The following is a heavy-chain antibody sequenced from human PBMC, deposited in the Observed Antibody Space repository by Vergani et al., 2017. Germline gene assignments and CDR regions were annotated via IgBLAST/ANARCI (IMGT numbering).Heavy chain of an antibody. CDR3: AKDGGYYGSGSYHTYDY. J-gene: IGHJ4*02. CDR2: ISSSSSYI. D-gene: IGHD3-10*01. Sequence: EVQLVESGGGLVKPGGSLRLSCAASGFTFSSYSMNWVRQAPGKGLEWVSSISSSSSYIYYADSVKGRFTISRDNAKNSLYLQMNSLRAEDTAVYYCAKDGGYYGSGSYHTYDYWGQGTLVTVSS. V-gene: IGHV3-21*01. CDR1: GFTFSSYS.